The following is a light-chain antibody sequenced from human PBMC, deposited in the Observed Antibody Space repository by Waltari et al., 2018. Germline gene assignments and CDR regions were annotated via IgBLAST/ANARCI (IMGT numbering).Light chain of an antibody. Sequence: DIVMTQSPDSLAVSLGARATINCKSSQRVFYSSNNKNHLAWYQQKPGQSPKRLIYWASTRESGVPDRFSGSGSGTDFTLTISSLQAEDVAVYYCQQYFGTPPYTFGQGTKLEIK. V-gene: IGKV4-1*01. J-gene: IGKJ2*01. CDR2: WAS. CDR3: QQYFGTPPYT. CDR1: QRVFYSSNNKNH.